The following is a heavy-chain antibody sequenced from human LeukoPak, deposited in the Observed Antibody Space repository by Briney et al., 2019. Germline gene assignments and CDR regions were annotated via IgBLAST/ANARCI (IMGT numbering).Heavy chain of an antibody. V-gene: IGHV4-59*01. D-gene: IGHD6-13*01. CDR3: ARTTEAHSWLARYYSYYMDV. J-gene: IGHJ6*03. CDR2: IYYSGST. Sequence: SETLSLTCTVSGGSISSYYWSWLRQPPGKGLEWIGYIYYSGSTNYNPSLKSRVTISVDTSKNQFSLRLSSVTAADTAVYYCARTTEAHSWLARYYSYYMDVWGKGTTVTVSS. CDR1: GGSISSYY.